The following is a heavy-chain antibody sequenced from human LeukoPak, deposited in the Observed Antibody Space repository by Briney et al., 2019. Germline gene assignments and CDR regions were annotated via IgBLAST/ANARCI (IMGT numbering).Heavy chain of an antibody. CDR2: IYNTGRT. CDR1: GGSISSDY. J-gene: IGHJ2*01. V-gene: IGHV4-59*01. D-gene: IGHD6-19*01. Sequence: SETLSLTCVVSGGSISSDYWSWIRQPPGKGLEWIGYIYNTGRTYYNPSLKSRVTISADTSKNQISLKLSSVTAADTAVYYCAREPVQWSAYWYFDLWGRGTLVTVSS. CDR3: AREPVQWSAYWYFDL.